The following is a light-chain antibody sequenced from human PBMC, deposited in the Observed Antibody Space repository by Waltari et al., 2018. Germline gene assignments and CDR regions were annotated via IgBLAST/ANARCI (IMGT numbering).Light chain of an antibody. J-gene: IGLJ2*01. CDR3: QVWDSRSEVV. Sequence: SYVLTQPPSVSVAPGQTADITCGGDNIGTKNVHWYQQKPGQAPVLVIYYDDDRPPGTPERFSGSNSGNTATLTISRVDAGDEADYYCQVWDSRSEVVFGGGTRLTVL. CDR2: YDD. V-gene: IGLV3-21*04. CDR1: NIGTKN.